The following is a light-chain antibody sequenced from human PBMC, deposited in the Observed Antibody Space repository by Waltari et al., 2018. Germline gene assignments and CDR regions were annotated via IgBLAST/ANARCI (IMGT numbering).Light chain of an antibody. J-gene: IGLJ1*01. CDR1: NIGTYS. V-gene: IGLV3-21*04. CDR3: HVWHPHVDPGV. CDR2: YVR. Sequence: SYVVTQPPSVSVAPGETATITCGGDNIGTYSVHWYQQKAGQAPVLVIFYVRDRPSGIPDRVAGSNSGNTATLTISRVEAGDEARYYCHVWHPHVDPGVFGTGTEVTVL.